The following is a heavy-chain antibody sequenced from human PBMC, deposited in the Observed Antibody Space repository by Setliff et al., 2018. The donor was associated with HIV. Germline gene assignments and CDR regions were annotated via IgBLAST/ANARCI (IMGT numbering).Heavy chain of an antibody. V-gene: IGHV4-39*07. CDR2: LFYNGNT. D-gene: IGHD1-26*01. CDR1: GGSISNNSYY. CDR3: ARGARLLAAYSDRWDYFYMAV. Sequence: SETLSLTCTVSGGSISNNSYYWGWVRQPPGKGLELIGNLFYNGNTYYNPSLKSRVTISVDTSKNQFSLKVNSMTAADTAVYYCARGARLLAAYSDRWDYFYMAVWGKGTTVTVSS. J-gene: IGHJ6*03.